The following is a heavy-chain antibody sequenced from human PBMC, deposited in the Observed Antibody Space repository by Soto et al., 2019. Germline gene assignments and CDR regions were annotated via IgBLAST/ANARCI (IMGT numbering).Heavy chain of an antibody. V-gene: IGHV6-1*01. CDR3: LISYCRGFTSLARSNWFYR. D-gene: IGHD2-15*01. CDR1: GDSVSSNSAA. CDR2: TYYRSKWYN. Sequence: SQTLSLTCAISGDSVSSNSAAWNWIRQSPSRGLEWLGRTYYRSKWYNDYAVYVKSRIAINPDTSKNQFSLQLNSVTPEDTAVYFLLISYCRGFTSLARSNWFYRWRQGTLVTVAS. J-gene: IGHJ5*02.